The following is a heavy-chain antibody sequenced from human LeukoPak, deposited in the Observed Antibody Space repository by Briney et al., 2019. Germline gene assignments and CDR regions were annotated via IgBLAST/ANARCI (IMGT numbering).Heavy chain of an antibody. V-gene: IGHV3-53*01. CDR1: GFTVNSSY. J-gene: IGHJ4*02. Sequence: GGSLRLSCAASGFTVNSSYMTWVRQAPGKGLEWVSVIYSSGSTYYADSVKGRFTISRDNSKNTLYLQMNSLRDEDTAVYYCARAYNYGSGTNWGQGTLVTVSS. CDR3: ARAYNYGSGTN. CDR2: IYSSGST. D-gene: IGHD3-10*01.